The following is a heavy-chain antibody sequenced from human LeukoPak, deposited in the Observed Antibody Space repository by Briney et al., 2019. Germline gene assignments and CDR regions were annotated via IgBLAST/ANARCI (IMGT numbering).Heavy chain of an antibody. CDR2: INPDSGGT. Sequence: ASVKVSCKTSGYTFTTYDISWVRQATGQGLEWMAWINPDSGGTNYAQKFQGRVTMTRDTSISTAYMELSRLRSDDTAVYYCARGRLGTWFGELKAWGQGTLVTVSS. D-gene: IGHD3-10*01. V-gene: IGHV1-2*02. CDR1: GYTFTTYD. CDR3: ARGRLGTWFGELKA. J-gene: IGHJ5*02.